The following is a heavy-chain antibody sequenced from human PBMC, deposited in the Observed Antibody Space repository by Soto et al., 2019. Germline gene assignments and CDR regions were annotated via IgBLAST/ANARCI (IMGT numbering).Heavy chain of an antibody. CDR3: ARAYYDYIWGSYRRVDY. Sequence: QVQLQQWGAGLLKPSETLSLTCAVYGGSFSGYYWSWIRQPPGKGLEWIGEINHSGSTNYNPSLKSRVTISVDTSKYQFSLKLSSVPAAETAVYYCARAYYDYIWGSYRRVDYWGQGTLVTVSS. CDR2: INHSGST. J-gene: IGHJ4*02. CDR1: GGSFSGYY. D-gene: IGHD3-16*02. V-gene: IGHV4-34*01.